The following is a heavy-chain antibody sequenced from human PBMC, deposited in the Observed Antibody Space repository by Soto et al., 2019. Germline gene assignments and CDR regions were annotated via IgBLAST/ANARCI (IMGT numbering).Heavy chain of an antibody. V-gene: IGHV4-39*01. J-gene: IGHJ4*03. CDR1: GGSISSSSYF. Sequence: SETLSLTCTVSGGSISSSSYFWGWIRQPPGKGLEWIGSIHYSGTTYYNASLKSRVTISVDTPKNQFSLKLSSVTAADTAMYYCARHKDSTGYRPFDYWGHGTLVTVSS. CDR3: ARHKDSTGYRPFDY. D-gene: IGHD3-22*01. CDR2: IHYSGTT.